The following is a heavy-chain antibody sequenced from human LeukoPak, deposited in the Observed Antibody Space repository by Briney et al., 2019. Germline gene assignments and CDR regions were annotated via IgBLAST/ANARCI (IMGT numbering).Heavy chain of an antibody. D-gene: IGHD5-24*01. V-gene: IGHV4-31*03. J-gene: IGHJ3*02. CDR1: GGSISSGDYY. Sequence: SQTLSLTCTVSGGSISSGDYYWSWIRQHPGKGLEWIGYIYYSGSTYYNPSLKSRVTISVDTSKNQFSLKLSSVTAADTAVYYCARDRPENDAFDIWGQGTMVTVSS. CDR2: IYYSGST. CDR3: ARDRPENDAFDI.